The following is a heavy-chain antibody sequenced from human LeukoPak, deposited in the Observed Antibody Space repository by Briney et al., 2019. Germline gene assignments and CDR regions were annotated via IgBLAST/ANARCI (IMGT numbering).Heavy chain of an antibody. D-gene: IGHD3-3*01. CDR2: INHSGST. Sequence: SETLSLTCAVYGGSFSGYYWSWIRQPPGKGLEWIGEINHSGSTNYNPSLKSRVTISVDTSKNQFSLKLSSVTAADTAVYYCARGRTYYDFWSGYYTGVDFDYWGQGTLVTVSS. J-gene: IGHJ4*02. V-gene: IGHV4-34*01. CDR3: ARGRTYYDFWSGYYTGVDFDY. CDR1: GGSFSGYY.